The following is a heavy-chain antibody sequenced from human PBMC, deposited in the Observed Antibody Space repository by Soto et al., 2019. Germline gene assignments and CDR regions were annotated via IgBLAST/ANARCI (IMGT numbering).Heavy chain of an antibody. CDR2: VSGNGAVT. CDR1: GFTFGNYA. D-gene: IGHD2-2*01. J-gene: IGHJ4*02. CDR3: AKVPASLKTFDY. Sequence: EVQLLDSGGGLAQPGGSLRLSCAASGFTFGNYAMNCVRQAPGKGLEWVSTVSGNGAVTYYADSVKGRFTISRDNSRSTLYLQMNNLRAEDTAIYFCAKVPASLKTFDYWGQGTLVTVSS. V-gene: IGHV3-23*01.